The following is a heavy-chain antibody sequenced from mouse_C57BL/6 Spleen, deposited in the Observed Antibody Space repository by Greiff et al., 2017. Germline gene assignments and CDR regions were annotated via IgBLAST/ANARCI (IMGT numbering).Heavy chain of an antibody. V-gene: IGHV1-4*01. CDR1: GYTFTSYT. D-gene: IGHD2-1*01. J-gene: IGHJ2*01. Sequence: VQLVESGAELARPGASVKMSCKASGYTFTSYTMHWVKQRPGQGLEWIGYINPSSGYTKYNQKFKDKATLTADKSSSTAYMQLSSLTSEDSAVYYCARSGNGNFGYWGQGPTLTVSS. CDR3: ARSGNGNFGY. CDR2: INPSSGYT.